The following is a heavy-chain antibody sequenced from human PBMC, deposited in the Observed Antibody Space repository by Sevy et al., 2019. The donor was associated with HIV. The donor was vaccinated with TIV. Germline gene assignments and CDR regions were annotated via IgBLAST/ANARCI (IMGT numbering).Heavy chain of an antibody. CDR2: ISYSGGST. V-gene: IGHV3-23*01. D-gene: IGHD3-10*01. CDR3: AKDRVSGTYYTGDFDY. CDR1: GFTFSTYA. Sequence: GGSLRLSCAASGFTFSTYAMTWVRQAPGKGLEWVSVISYSGGSTYYEDSVRGQFTISRDNSKNKLYLQMNSLRVEDTAVYYCAKDRVSGTYYTGDFDYWGQGTLVTVSS. J-gene: IGHJ4*02.